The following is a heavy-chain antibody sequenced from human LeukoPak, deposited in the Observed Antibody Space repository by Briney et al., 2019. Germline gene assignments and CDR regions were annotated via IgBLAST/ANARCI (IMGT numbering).Heavy chain of an antibody. CDR3: ARDRSGYFQN. J-gene: IGHJ1*01. Sequence: AGGSLRLSCAASRFTVSSNYMSWVRQAPGKGLEWVSVIYSGGSTCYADSVKGRFTISRDNSKNTLYLQMNSLRAEDTAVYYCARDRSGYFQNWGQGTLVTVSS. V-gene: IGHV3-66*01. CDR2: IYSGGST. CDR1: RFTVSSNY. D-gene: IGHD3-3*01.